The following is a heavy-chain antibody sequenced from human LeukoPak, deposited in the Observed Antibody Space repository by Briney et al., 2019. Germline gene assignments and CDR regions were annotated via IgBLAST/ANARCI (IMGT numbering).Heavy chain of an antibody. CDR1: GFTFSSYE. CDR2: ISSSGSTI. V-gene: IGHV3-48*03. Sequence: PGGSLRLSCAASGFTFSSYEMNWVRQAPGKGLEWASYISSSGSTIYYADSVKGRFTISRDNSKNTLYLQMNSLRAEDTAVYYCAKPSLYYYDTSGYYRYWYFDLWGRGTLVTVSS. D-gene: IGHD3-22*01. J-gene: IGHJ2*01. CDR3: AKPSLYYYDTSGYYRYWYFDL.